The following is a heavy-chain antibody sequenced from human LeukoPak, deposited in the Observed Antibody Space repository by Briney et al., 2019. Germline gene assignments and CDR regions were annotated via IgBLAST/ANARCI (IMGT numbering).Heavy chain of an antibody. CDR3: AKYGSGDLWLLGWYFDF. V-gene: IGHV3-23*01. Sequence: PGGSLRLSCALSGFTFKNYAITWVRQAPGKGLERVSSISNDGRSTHYADSVKGRFTISRDNSKNTVSLQMNSLRAEDTAVYYCAKYGSGDLWLLGWYFDFWGRGTLVTVSS. J-gene: IGHJ2*01. CDR1: GFTFKNYA. CDR2: ISNDGRST. D-gene: IGHD3-22*01.